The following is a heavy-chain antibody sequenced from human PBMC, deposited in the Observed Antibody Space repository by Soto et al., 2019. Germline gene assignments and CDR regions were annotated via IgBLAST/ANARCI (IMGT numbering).Heavy chain of an antibody. V-gene: IGHV4-39*01. CDR2: IYYSGST. CDR1: GGSISSSSYY. D-gene: IGHD6-19*01. CDR3: ARRRVGQWLAFDY. Sequence: SETLSLTCTVSGGSISSSSYYWGWIRQPPGKGLEWIGSIYYSGSTYYNPSLKSRVTISVDTSKNQFSLKLSSVTAADTAVYYCARRRVGQWLAFDYWGQGTLVTVSS. J-gene: IGHJ4*02.